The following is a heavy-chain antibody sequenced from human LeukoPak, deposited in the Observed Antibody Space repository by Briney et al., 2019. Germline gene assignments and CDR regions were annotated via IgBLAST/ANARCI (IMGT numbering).Heavy chain of an antibody. CDR1: GGYIGSYY. CDR2: VSSSGTT. D-gene: IGHD2-15*01. Sequence: SETLSLTCSVSGGYIGSYYWNWIWQPPGKGLEWIGYVSSSGTTNYNPSLKSRVAMSIDTSKNHFSLRLSSVTAADTALYYCARDLVITAATRTGYFYYGLDVWGQGTTVTVSS. V-gene: IGHV4-59*01. J-gene: IGHJ6*02. CDR3: ARDLVITAATRTGYFYYGLDV.